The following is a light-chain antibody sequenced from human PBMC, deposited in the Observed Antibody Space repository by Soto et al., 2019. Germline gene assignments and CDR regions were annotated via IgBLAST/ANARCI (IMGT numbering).Light chain of an antibody. V-gene: IGKV1-39*01. CDR3: HQSYSTNT. CDR1: QSISNY. CDR2: GAS. Sequence: DIQMTQSPSSLSASVGDRVTITCRASQSISNYLNWYQQKPGKAPQLLIYGASSLQSGVPSRFSGSGSGTDFTLTISSLQPEDSATYYCHQSYSTNTFGQGTKLEIK. J-gene: IGKJ2*01.